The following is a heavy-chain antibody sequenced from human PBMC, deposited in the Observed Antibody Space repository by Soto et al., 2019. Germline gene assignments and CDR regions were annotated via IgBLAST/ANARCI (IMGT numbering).Heavy chain of an antibody. Sequence: SQTLSLTCAISGDSVSSNSAAWNWIRLSPSRGLEWLARTYYRSRWYNDYAVSVRSRITVNPDTSKNQFSLQQTSVTPEDTAVYYCAGTTSHQWYYMDVWGKGTTVTVSS. J-gene: IGHJ6*03. V-gene: IGHV6-1*01. CDR1: GDSVSSNSAA. D-gene: IGHD1-7*01. CDR2: TYYRSRWYN. CDR3: AGTTSHQWYYMDV.